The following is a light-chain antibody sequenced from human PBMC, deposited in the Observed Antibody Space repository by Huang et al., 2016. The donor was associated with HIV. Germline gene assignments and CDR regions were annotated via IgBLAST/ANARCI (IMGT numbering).Light chain of an antibody. Sequence: DIVLTQTPLSLSVTPGQPASLSCKSSQSLLYSDGKTYLYWYLYKPGLYPQLLIFEVSSRFSGVPERFSGSGPGTEFTLKISRVEADDVGVYYCMQGVQLPPTFGQGTKVEI. J-gene: IGKJ1*01. V-gene: IGKV2-29*03. CDR1: QSLLYSDGKTY. CDR2: EVS. CDR3: MQGVQLPPT.